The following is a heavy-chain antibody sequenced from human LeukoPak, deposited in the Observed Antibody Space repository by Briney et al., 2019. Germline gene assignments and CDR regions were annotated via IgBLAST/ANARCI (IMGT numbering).Heavy chain of an antibody. V-gene: IGHV3-66*04. J-gene: IGHJ4*02. CDR2: IYNGGST. CDR1: GFTVGYNY. D-gene: IGHD1-14*01. Sequence: PGGSLRLSCAASGFTVGYNYMTWVRQAPGKGLEWVAAIYNGGSTYYADSVKGRFTISRDNSKNTMYLQMNSLKGEDTAVYYCARRSNPPGRIDHWGQGTLVTVSS. CDR3: ARRSNPPGRIDH.